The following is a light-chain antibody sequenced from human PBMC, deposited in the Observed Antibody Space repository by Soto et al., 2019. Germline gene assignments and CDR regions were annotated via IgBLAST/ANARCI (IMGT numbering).Light chain of an antibody. CDR2: GAS. CDR3: QYYGGSSFT. J-gene: IGKJ4*01. CDR1: QSVSSNY. V-gene: IGKV3-20*01. Sequence: EIVLTQSPGTLSLSPGERATLSRRASQSVSSNYLAWYQQKPGQAPRLLIYGASSRATGIPDRFSGSGSGTDFTLTISRLGPEDFGVYYCQYYGGSSFTCGGGTKVDIK.